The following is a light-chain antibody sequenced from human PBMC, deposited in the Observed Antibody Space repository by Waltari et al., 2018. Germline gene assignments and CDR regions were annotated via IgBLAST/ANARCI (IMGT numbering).Light chain of an antibody. V-gene: IGLV1-44*01. CDR3: AAWDDSLRSVL. CDR1: NSNIGTNP. CDR2: ANN. Sequence: QSVLTQPPSASGTPGQRVTFSCSGSNSNIGTNPVNWYQQLSGTAPKPLIYANNQRPSGVPDRFAGSKSDTSASLVISGLQSEDEADYYCAAWDDSLRSVLFGGGTKLTVL. J-gene: IGLJ2*01.